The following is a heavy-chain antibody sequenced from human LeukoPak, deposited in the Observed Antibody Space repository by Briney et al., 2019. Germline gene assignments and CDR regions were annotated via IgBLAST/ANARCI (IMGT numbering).Heavy chain of an antibody. V-gene: IGHV3-48*01. CDR1: GFTLSNYG. J-gene: IGHJ4*02. CDR3: ARESPAFDY. CDR2: ISSSRSTI. Sequence: PGGSLRLSCAASGFTLSNYGMNWVRQAPGKGLEWISYISSSRSTITYADSVGGRFTISKDNAKNSLHLQMDSLRAEDTAVYYCARESPAFDYWGQGILVTVSS.